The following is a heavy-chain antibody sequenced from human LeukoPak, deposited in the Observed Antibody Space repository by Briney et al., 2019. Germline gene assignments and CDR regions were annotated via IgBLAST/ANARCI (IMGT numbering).Heavy chain of an antibody. CDR2: IYYSGST. Sequence: SETLSLTCVLYGGSSTNYYWGWIRQPPGKGLEWIGSIYYSGSTYYNPSLKSRVTISVDTSKNQFSLKLSSVTAADTAVYYCARIGPYSGSSDWGQGTLVTVSS. CDR1: GGSSTNYY. J-gene: IGHJ4*02. D-gene: IGHD1-26*01. CDR3: ARIGPYSGSSD. V-gene: IGHV4-39*01.